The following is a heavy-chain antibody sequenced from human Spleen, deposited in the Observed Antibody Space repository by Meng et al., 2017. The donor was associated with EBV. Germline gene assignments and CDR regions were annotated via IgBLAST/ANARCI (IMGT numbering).Heavy chain of an antibody. V-gene: IGHV4-30-4*01. J-gene: IGHJ4*02. Sequence: QVQLQWSGPGLVKPSPTLSLTCPVSGGSISSDAYYWTWIRQPPGKGLECIGYIYYSGTTSYNPSLESRLTISVDTSKNQFSLNLTSVTAADTAVYYCARVAIYSGYDFDSWGQGTLVTVSS. D-gene: IGHD5-12*01. CDR2: IYYSGTT. CDR1: GGSISSDAYY. CDR3: ARVAIYSGYDFDS.